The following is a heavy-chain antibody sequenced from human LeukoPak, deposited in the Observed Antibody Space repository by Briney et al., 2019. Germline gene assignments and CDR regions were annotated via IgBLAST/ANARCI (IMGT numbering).Heavy chain of an antibody. V-gene: IGHV1-24*01. D-gene: IGHD5-18*01. CDR1: GYTLTELS. CDR3: ATAARGYSYGAFDY. J-gene: IGHJ4*02. CDR2: FDPEDGET. Sequence: ASVKVSFKVSGYTLTELSMHWVRQAPGKGLEWMGGFDPEDGETIYAQKFQGRVTMTEDTSTDTAYMELSSLRSEDTAVYYCATAARGYSYGAFDYWGQGTLVTVSS.